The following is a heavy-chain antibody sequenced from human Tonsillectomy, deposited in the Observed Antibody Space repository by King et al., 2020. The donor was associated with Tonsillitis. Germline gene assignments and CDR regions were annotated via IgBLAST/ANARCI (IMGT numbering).Heavy chain of an antibody. D-gene: IGHD6-13*01. CDR2: INHSGST. Sequence: VQLQQWGAGLLKPSETLSLTCAVYGGSFSGYYWSWIRQPPGKGLEWIGEINHSGSTNYNPSLKSRVTISVDTSKNQFSLKLCAVTAADTAVYYCARGPPYSSSWYDYWGQGTLVTVSS. CDR1: GGSFSGYY. J-gene: IGHJ4*02. CDR3: ARGPPYSSSWYDY. V-gene: IGHV4-34*01.